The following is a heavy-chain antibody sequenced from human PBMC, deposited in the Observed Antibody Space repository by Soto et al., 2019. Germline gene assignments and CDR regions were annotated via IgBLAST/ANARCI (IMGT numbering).Heavy chain of an antibody. V-gene: IGHV3-30*18. J-gene: IGHJ5*02. Sequence: QALLVESGGGVVQPGRSLRLSCAASGFTFISYGMHWVRQAPGKGLEWVAVISYDGSNKYYADSVKGRFTISRDNYKNTVSLQMNSLRIEDTAVYYCAKDFSSGWYGAPFDPWGQGTLVTVSS. CDR2: ISYDGSNK. CDR3: AKDFSSGWYGAPFDP. CDR1: GFTFISYG. D-gene: IGHD6-19*01.